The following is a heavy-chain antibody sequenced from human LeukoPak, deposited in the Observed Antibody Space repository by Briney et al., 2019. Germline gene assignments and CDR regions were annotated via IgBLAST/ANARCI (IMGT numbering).Heavy chain of an antibody. J-gene: IGHJ4*02. D-gene: IGHD3-22*01. V-gene: IGHV1-69*13. Sequence: GASVKVSCKASGGTFSSYAISWVRQAPGQGLEWMGGIIPIFGTANYAQKFQGRVTITADESTSTAYMELSSLRSEDTAVYYCARVLYYYDSSGYPGNAFDYWGQGTLVTVSS. CDR3: ARVLYYYDSSGYPGNAFDY. CDR1: GGTFSSYA. CDR2: IIPIFGTA.